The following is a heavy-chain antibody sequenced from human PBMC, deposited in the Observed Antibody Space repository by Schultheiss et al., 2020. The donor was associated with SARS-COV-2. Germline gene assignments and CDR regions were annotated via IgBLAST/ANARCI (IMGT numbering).Heavy chain of an antibody. J-gene: IGHJ6*02. CDR3: ARGVTTVTPYYYYYGMDV. CDR1: GGSISSYY. D-gene: IGHD4-17*01. CDR2: IYYSGST. Sequence: SETLSLTCTVSGGSISSYYWSWIRQPPGKGLEWIGYIYYSGSTNYNPSLKSRVTISVDTSKNQFSLKLSSVTAADTAVYYCARGVTTVTPYYYYYGMDVWGQGTTVTVSS. V-gene: IGHV4-59*08.